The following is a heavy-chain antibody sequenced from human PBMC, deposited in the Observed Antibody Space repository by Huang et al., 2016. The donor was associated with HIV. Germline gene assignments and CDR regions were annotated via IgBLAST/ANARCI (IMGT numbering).Heavy chain of an antibody. D-gene: IGHD1-1*01. CDR3: ARERMMSWLDDHDAFDI. CDR2: INHSGST. J-gene: IGHJ3*02. Sequence: QVQLQQWGAGLLKPSETLSLTCAVYGGSFSGYYWSWIRQSPGKGLEWIGEINHSGSTNYNPSLKSRLTISVDTSKNQFSLKLSSVAAEDTAVYYCARERMMSWLDDHDAFDIWGQGTMVTVSS. V-gene: IGHV4-34*01. CDR1: GGSFSGYY.